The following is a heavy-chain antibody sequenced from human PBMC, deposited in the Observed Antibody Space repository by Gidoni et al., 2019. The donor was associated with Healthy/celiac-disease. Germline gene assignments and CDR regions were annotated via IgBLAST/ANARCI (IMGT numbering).Heavy chain of an antibody. V-gene: IGHV3-30*03. CDR3: ASTVVSWAY. Sequence: QGQLVESGGGVVRPGRSLRLPCAASGFTFSSYGMHWVRQAPGKGLEWVAVISYDGSNKYYADSVKGRFTISRDNSKNTLYLQMNSLRAEDTAVYYCASTVVSWAYWGQGTLVTVSS. CDR1: GFTFSSYG. J-gene: IGHJ4*02. CDR2: ISYDGSNK. D-gene: IGHD2-15*01.